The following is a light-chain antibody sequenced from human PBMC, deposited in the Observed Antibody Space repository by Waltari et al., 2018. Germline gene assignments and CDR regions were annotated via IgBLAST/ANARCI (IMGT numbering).Light chain of an antibody. CDR1: QSISKW. Sequence: IQMTQSPSTLSASVGDRVIITCRARQSISKWLAWYQQKPGKAPNLLIYKASTLESGVPSRFSGSGSGTDFTLTISSLQPVDFATYYCQQYNSYSLLTFGGGTKREIK. J-gene: IGKJ4*01. CDR3: QQYNSYSLLT. V-gene: IGKV1-5*03. CDR2: KAS.